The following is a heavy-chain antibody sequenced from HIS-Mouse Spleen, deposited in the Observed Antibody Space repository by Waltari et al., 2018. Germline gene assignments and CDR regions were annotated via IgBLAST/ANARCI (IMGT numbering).Heavy chain of an antibody. V-gene: IGHV1-2*02. CDR1: GYTFTGYY. Sequence: QVQLVQSGAEVKKPGASVKVSCKASGYTFTGYYMHWVRQAPGKGLEGMGWIKPNRGGTNYAQKFQGRVTMTRDTSISTAYMELSRLGSDDTAMYYCARVSSGGSDFDYWGQGTLVTVSS. J-gene: IGHJ4*02. CDR2: IKPNRGGT. CDR3: ARVSSGGSDFDY. D-gene: IGHD3-16*01.